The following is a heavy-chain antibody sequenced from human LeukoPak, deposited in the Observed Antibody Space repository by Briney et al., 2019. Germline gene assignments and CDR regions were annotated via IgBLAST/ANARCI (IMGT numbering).Heavy chain of an antibody. J-gene: IGHJ3*02. CDR1: GFTFSSYD. CDR3: ARSSSGPNDRSGYWGAFDI. Sequence: GGSLRLSCAASGFTFSSYDMQWVRHATGKAREWGSAIGTAGDTYYPGSVKGRFTISRENAKNSLYHQMNSLRDGDTAVYYCARSSSGPNDRSGYWGAFDIWGRGTMVTVSS. CDR2: IGTAGDT. D-gene: IGHD3-22*01. V-gene: IGHV3-13*01.